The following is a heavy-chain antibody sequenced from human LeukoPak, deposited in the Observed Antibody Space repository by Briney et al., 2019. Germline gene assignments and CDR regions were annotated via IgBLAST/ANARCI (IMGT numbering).Heavy chain of an antibody. CDR3: AKHIYTSDWYVGY. J-gene: IGHJ4*02. CDR1: GFTFSSYG. D-gene: IGHD6-19*01. Sequence: GGSLRLSCAASGFTFSSYGMHWVRQAPGKGLEWVAFIRYDGSNKYYADSVKGRFTISRDNSKNTLYLQMNSLRAEDTAVYYCAKHIYTSDWYVGYWGQGTLVTVSS. V-gene: IGHV3-30*02. CDR2: IRYDGSNK.